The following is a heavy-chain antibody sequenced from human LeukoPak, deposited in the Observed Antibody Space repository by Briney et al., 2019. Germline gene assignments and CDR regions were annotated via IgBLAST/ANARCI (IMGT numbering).Heavy chain of an antibody. D-gene: IGHD2-21*02. V-gene: IGHV3-21*01. CDR1: GFTFSSYS. CDR2: ISSSSSYI. J-gene: IGHJ6*03. CDR3: ARGYCGGDCPKAPYYYYMDV. Sequence: PGGSLRLSCAASGFTFSSYSMNWVRQAPGKGLEWVSSISSSSSYIYYADSVKGRFTISRDNAKNSLYLQMNSLRAEDTAVYYCARGYCGGDCPKAPYYYYMDVWGKGTTVTVSS.